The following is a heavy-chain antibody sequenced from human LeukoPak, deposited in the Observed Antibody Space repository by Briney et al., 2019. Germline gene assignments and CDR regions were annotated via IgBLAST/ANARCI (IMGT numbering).Heavy chain of an antibody. CDR1: RFTFSSYG. Sequence: PGRSLRLSCAASRFTFSSYGMHWVRQAPGKGLEWVAVIWYDGSNKYYADSMKGRFTISRDNSKNTLYLQMNSLRAEDMAVYYCARAWEYCSGGSCYSEYFQHWGQGTLVTVSS. CDR3: ARAWEYCSGGSCYSEYFQH. J-gene: IGHJ1*01. V-gene: IGHV3-33*01. CDR2: IWYDGSNK. D-gene: IGHD2-15*01.